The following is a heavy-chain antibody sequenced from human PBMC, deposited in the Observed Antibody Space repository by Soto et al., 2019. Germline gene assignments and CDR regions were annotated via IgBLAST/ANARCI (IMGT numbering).Heavy chain of an antibody. Sequence: EVQLEESGGDLVQPGGSLRLSCAASGITFSSYWMHWVRQAPGNGLVWVSRVKTDGSTYYADSVKGRFTIFRDNAKNTLYLQMNSLTVEDTAVYYCARGIRGHYAFDVWGQGTMVTVSS. CDR2: VKTDGST. CDR1: GITFSSYW. CDR3: ARGIRGHYAFDV. J-gene: IGHJ3*01. V-gene: IGHV3-74*02. D-gene: IGHD5-12*01.